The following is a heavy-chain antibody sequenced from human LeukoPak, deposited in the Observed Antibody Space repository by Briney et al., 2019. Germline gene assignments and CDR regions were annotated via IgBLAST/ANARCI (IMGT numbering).Heavy chain of an antibody. D-gene: IGHD4-11*01. CDR3: ARGDYSNPGGDWFDP. J-gene: IGHJ5*02. Sequence: ASVKVSCKASGSTFTSYDINWVRQATGQGLEWMGWMNPNSGNTGYAQKFQGRVTMTRNTSISTAYMELSSLRSEDTAVYYCARGDYSNPGGDWFDPWGQGTLVTVSS. CDR2: MNPNSGNT. CDR1: GSTFTSYD. V-gene: IGHV1-8*01.